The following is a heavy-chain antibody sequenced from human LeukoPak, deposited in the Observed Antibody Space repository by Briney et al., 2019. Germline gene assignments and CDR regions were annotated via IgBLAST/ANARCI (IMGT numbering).Heavy chain of an antibody. Sequence: GGSLRLSCAASGFTFSSHAMTWGRQAPGKGLEWVSGISGSGGSTYYADSVKGRFTISRDNSKNKLYLQLNSLRAEDTAIYYCAKVHLLWFGELLSRGLDTFDIWGPGTMVTVSS. V-gene: IGHV3-23*01. CDR1: GFTFSSHA. D-gene: IGHD3-10*01. J-gene: IGHJ3*02. CDR3: AKVHLLWFGELLSRGLDTFDI. CDR2: ISGSGGST.